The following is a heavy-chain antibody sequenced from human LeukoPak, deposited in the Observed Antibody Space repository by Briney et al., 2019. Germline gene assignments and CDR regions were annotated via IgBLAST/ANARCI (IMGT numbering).Heavy chain of an antibody. CDR3: ARGSSGWYRNWFDP. CDR2: INPNSGGT. V-gene: IGHV1-2*02. D-gene: IGHD6-19*01. Sequence: ASVKVSCKASGYTFTGYYMHWVRQAPGQGLEWMGWINPNSGGTNYAQKFQGRVTMTRDTSISTAYMELSGLRSDDTAVYYCARGSSGWYRNWFDPWGQGTLVTVSS. CDR1: GYTFTGYY. J-gene: IGHJ5*02.